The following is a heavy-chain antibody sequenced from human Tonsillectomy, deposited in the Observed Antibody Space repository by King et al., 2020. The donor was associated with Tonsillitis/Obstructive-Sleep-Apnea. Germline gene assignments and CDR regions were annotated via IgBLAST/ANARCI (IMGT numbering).Heavy chain of an antibody. CDR1: GYSFTSYW. Sequence: VQLVESGAEVKKPGESLKISCKGSGYSFTSYWIGWVRQMPGKGLEWMAIIYPGDSDTRYSPSFQGQVTISADKSISTAYLQWRSLKASDTAMYYCARQTYGDQRGFDYWGQGTLVTVSS. J-gene: IGHJ4*02. CDR3: ARQTYGDQRGFDY. D-gene: IGHD4-17*01. V-gene: IGHV5-51*01. CDR2: IYPGDSDT.